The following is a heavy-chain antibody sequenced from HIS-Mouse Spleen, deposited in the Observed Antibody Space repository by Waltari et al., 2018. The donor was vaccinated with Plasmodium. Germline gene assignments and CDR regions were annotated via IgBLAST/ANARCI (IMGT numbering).Heavy chain of an antibody. Sequence: QVQLQQWGAGLLKPSETLSLTCAVYGGSFSGYYWRWIRQPPGKGLEWIGEINHSGSTNYNPSLKSRVTISVDTSKNQFSLKLSSVTAADTAVYYCAATYYDFWSGSYYWGQGTLVTVSS. V-gene: IGHV4-34*01. CDR1: GGSFSGYY. D-gene: IGHD3-3*01. CDR2: INHSGST. CDR3: AATYYDFWSGSYY. J-gene: IGHJ4*02.